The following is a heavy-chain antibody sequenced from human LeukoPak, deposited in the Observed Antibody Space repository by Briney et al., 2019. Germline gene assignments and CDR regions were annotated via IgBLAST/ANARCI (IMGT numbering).Heavy chain of an antibody. Sequence: PGGSLRLSCAASGFTFGTYWMGWVRHAPGKGMEWVANIKQDGTEKSYVDSVKGRFTISRDNVKNSLYLQMDNLRAEDTAVYYCARDRGYTRTNSGGYPVFDLWGQGTLVTVSS. D-gene: IGHD3-22*01. CDR1: GFTFGTYW. J-gene: IGHJ4*02. CDR3: ARDRGYTRTNSGGYPVFDL. V-gene: IGHV3-7*01. CDR2: IKQDGTEK.